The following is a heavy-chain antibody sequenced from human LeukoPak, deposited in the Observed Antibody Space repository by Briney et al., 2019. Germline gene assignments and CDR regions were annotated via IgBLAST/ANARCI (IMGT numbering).Heavy chain of an antibody. Sequence: GGSLRLSCAASGFTFSSYGMHWVRQAPGKGLEWVAFIRYDGSNKYYADSVKGRFTISRDNSKNTLYLQMNSLRAEDTAVYYCAREYYYDSSGYYYTWGQGTLVTVSS. CDR3: AREYYYDSSGYYYT. CDR2: IRYDGSNK. V-gene: IGHV3-30*02. D-gene: IGHD3-22*01. CDR1: GFTFSSYG. J-gene: IGHJ5*02.